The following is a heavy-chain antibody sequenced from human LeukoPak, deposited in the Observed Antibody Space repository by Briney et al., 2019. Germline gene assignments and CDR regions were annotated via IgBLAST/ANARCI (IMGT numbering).Heavy chain of an antibody. Sequence: SETLSLTCIVSGGSISSSIYYWAWVRQPPGKGLEWIGTVFYNGATQYSPSLRSRVTISIDTSTNQFSLKLTSVTAADTALYYCARERASILYMDVWGKGTTVTVSS. V-gene: IGHV4-39*07. CDR1: GGSISSSIYY. CDR2: VFYNGAT. CDR3: ARERASILYMDV. D-gene: IGHD2-21*01. J-gene: IGHJ6*03.